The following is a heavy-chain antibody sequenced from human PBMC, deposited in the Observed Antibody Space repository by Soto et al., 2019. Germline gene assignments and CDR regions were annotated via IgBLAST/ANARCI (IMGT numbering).Heavy chain of an antibody. Sequence: ASVKVSCTASGYTFTSYGISWVRQAPGQGLEWMGWISAYNGNTNYAQKLQGRVTMTTDTSTSTAYMELRSLTSDDTPVYYCARVWFGEYPFDYWGHGTLVTVSS. D-gene: IGHD3-10*01. CDR3: ARVWFGEYPFDY. J-gene: IGHJ4*01. CDR2: ISAYNGNT. CDR1: GYTFTSYG. V-gene: IGHV1-18*01.